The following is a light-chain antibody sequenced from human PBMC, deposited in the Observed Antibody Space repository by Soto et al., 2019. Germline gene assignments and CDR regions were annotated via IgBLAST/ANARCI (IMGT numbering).Light chain of an antibody. Sequence: QSALTQPRSVSGSPGQSVTISCTGTSSDVGGYNYVSWYQQHPGKAPKVMFYDVSKRPSGVPDRFSGSKSGNTASLTISGLQAEDEADYYCCSYAGSYTVVFGGGTKLTVL. V-gene: IGLV2-11*01. CDR3: CSYAGSYTVV. J-gene: IGLJ2*01. CDR1: SSDVGGYNY. CDR2: DVS.